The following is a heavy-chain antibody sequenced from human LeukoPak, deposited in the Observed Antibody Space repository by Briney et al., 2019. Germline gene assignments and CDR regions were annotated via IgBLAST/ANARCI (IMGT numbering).Heavy chain of an antibody. V-gene: IGHV3-30-3*01. CDR1: GFTFSSYA. CDR2: ISYDGSNK. CDR3: ARDQPATMVRGVLGY. J-gene: IGHJ4*02. Sequence: SGGSLRLSCAASGFTFSSYAMHWVRQAPGKGLEWVAVISYDGSNKYYADSVKGRFTISRDNSKNTLYLQMNSLRAEDTAVYYCARDQPATMVRGVLGYWGQGTLVTVSS. D-gene: IGHD3-10*01.